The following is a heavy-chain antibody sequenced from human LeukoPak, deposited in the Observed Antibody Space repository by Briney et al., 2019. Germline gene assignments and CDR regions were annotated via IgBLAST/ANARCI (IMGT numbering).Heavy chain of an antibody. CDR1: GGTFSSYA. CDR2: IIPIIGTA. D-gene: IGHD4-17*01. CDR3: ASPTDGDYVC. J-gene: IGHJ4*02. V-gene: IGHV1-69*13. Sequence: SVKVSCKASGGTFSSYAISWVRQAPGRGLEWMGGIIPIIGTANYAQKFQGRVTITADESTSTAYMELSSLRSEDTAVYYCASPTDGDYVCWGQGTLVTVSS.